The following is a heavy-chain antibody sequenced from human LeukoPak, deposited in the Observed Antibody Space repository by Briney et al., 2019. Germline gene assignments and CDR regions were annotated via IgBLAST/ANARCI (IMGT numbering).Heavy chain of an antibody. Sequence: SETLSLTCAVYGGSFSGYYWSWIRQPPGKGQEWIGEINHSGSTNYNPSLKSRVTISVDTSKNQFSLKLSSVTAADTAVYYCARGRGSYYLRAAGFDYWGQGTLVTVS. V-gene: IGHV4-34*01. CDR3: ARGRGSYYLRAAGFDY. CDR1: GGSFSGYY. J-gene: IGHJ4*02. CDR2: INHSGST. D-gene: IGHD1-26*01.